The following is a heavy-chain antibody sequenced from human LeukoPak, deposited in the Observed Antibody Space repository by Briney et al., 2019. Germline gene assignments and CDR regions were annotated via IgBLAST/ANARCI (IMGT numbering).Heavy chain of an antibody. D-gene: IGHD6-6*01. Sequence: SGTLSLTCAVSGGSISSSNWWSWVRQPPGKGLERIGEIYHSGSTNYNPSLKSRVTISVDKSKNQFSLKLSSVTAADTAVYYCARFEYSSSSDAFDIWGQGTMVTVSS. CDR3: ARFEYSSSSDAFDI. CDR1: GGSISSSNW. CDR2: IYHSGST. J-gene: IGHJ3*02. V-gene: IGHV4-4*02.